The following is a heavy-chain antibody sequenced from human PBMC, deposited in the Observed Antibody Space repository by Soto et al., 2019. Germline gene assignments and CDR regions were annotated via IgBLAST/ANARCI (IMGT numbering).Heavy chain of an antibody. Sequence: SETLSLTCTVSSGSITSGAYYWSWIRQHPGKGLEWIGYIYYTGTPDYNPSLRSRVTISIDTSKNQFSLKLSSVTAADTAVYYCASLYDTSGYYDYWSQGTLVTVSS. J-gene: IGHJ4*02. CDR2: IYYTGTP. D-gene: IGHD3-22*01. CDR1: SGSITSGAYY. V-gene: IGHV4-31*03. CDR3: ASLYDTSGYYDY.